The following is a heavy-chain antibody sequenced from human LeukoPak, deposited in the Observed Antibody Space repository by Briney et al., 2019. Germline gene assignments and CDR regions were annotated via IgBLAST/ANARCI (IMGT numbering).Heavy chain of an antibody. CDR3: ARGTGYPLIG. J-gene: IGHJ4*02. V-gene: IGHV4-34*01. Sequence: SETLSLTCAVYGGSFSGYYWSWIRQPPGKGLEWIGEINHSGSTNYNPSLKSRVTISVDTSKNQLSLKLSSVTAADTAVYYCARGTGYPLIGWGQGTLVTVSS. CDR1: GGSFSGYY. D-gene: IGHD3-22*01. CDR2: INHSGST.